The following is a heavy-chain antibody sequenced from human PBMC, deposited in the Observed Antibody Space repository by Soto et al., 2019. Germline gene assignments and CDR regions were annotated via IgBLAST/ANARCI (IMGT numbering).Heavy chain of an antibody. CDR1: GGSISSGGYS. CDR2: IYHSGAT. D-gene: IGHD6-13*01. J-gene: IGHJ3*02. CDR3: ARNPGIAGFFDI. V-gene: IGHV4-30-2*05. Sequence: SETLSLTCAVSGGSISSGGYSWSWIRQPPGKGLEWIGYIYHSGATYYNPSLKSRVTISVDTSKNQFSLKLSSVTAADTAVYYCARNPGIAGFFDIWGQGTMVTVSS.